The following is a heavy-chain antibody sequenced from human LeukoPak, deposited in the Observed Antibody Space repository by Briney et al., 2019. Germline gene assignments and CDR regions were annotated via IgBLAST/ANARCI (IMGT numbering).Heavy chain of an antibody. D-gene: IGHD4-11*01. CDR2: LWYDGSNT. CDR1: GFTFSSYG. V-gene: IGHV3-33*01. Sequence: GWSLRLSCAASGFTFSSYGMHWVRQAPGKGLEWVAILWYDGSNTYYADSVKGRFTISRDNSKNTVYVQMNNLRAEDTAVYYCARARYSNYAGGFDYWGQGTLVSVSS. J-gene: IGHJ4*02. CDR3: ARARYSNYAGGFDY.